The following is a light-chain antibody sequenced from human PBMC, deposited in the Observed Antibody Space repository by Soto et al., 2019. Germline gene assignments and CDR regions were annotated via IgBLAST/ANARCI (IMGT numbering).Light chain of an antibody. CDR1: QIVSSTY. V-gene: IGKV3-20*01. J-gene: IGKJ4*01. CDR2: GAS. CDR3: QQYGVTPPNT. Sequence: DIVLTQSPGTLSLSPGERATLSCRASQIVSSTYLAWFQQKPGQAPRLLIYGASTRATGIPDRFSGSGSGLDFTLTISGLEPEDFALYYCQQYGVTPPNTFGGGTKVEV.